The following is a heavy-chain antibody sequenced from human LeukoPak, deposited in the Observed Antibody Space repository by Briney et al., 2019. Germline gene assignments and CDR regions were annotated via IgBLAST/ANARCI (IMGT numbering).Heavy chain of an antibody. Sequence: ASVKVSCKASGYTLTGYYMHWVRQAPGQGLEWMGWINPNSGGTNYAQKFQGRVTMTRDTSISTAYMELSRLRSDDTAVYYCARDRVHLDFDSWGQGTLVIVSS. CDR3: ARDRVHLDFDS. CDR1: GYTLTGYY. CDR2: INPNSGGT. J-gene: IGHJ4*02. D-gene: IGHD1-1*01. V-gene: IGHV1-2*02.